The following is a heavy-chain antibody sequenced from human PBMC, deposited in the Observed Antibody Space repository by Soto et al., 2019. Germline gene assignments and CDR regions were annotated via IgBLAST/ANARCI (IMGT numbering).Heavy chain of an antibody. CDR3: ACDSSVHWDY. J-gene: IGHJ4*02. CDR2: IIPILGIA. V-gene: IGHV1-69*02. D-gene: IGHD3-22*01. CDR1: GGTFSSYT. Sequence: QVQLVQSGAEVKKPGSSVKVSCKASGGTFSSYTISWVRQAPGQGLEWMGRIIPILGIANYAQKFQGRVTITADKSTSTAYMELSSLRSDDTAVYYCACDSSVHWDYWGQGTLVTVSS.